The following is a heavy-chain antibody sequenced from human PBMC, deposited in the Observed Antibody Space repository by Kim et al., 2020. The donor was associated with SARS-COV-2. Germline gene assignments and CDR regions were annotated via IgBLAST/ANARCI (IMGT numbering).Heavy chain of an antibody. CDR3: ARQWGGYDYGSYFDY. Sequence: GESLKISCKGSGYSFTSYWIGWVRQMPGKGLEWMGIIYPGDSDTRYSPSFQGQVTISADKSISTAYLQWSSLKASDTAMYYCARQWGGYDYGSYFDYWGQGTLVTVSS. V-gene: IGHV5-51*01. D-gene: IGHD5-12*01. CDR2: IYPGDSDT. J-gene: IGHJ4*02. CDR1: GYSFTSYW.